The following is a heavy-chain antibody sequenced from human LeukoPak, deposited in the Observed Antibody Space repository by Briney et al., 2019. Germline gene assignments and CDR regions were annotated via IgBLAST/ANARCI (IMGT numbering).Heavy chain of an antibody. CDR1: GGSISSYY. CDR3: ASGIIAAAGTDWFDP. J-gene: IGHJ5*02. V-gene: IGHV4-4*07. D-gene: IGHD6-13*01. Sequence: PSETLSLTCTVSGGSISSYYWSWIRQPAGKGLEWIGRIYTSGSTNYNPSLKSRVTMSVDTSKNQFSLKLSSVTAADTAVYYCASGIIAAAGTDWFDPGGQGTLVTVSS. CDR2: IYTSGST.